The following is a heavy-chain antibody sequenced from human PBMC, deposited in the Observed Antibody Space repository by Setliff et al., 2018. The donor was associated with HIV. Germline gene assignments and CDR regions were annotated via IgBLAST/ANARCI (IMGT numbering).Heavy chain of an antibody. Sequence: ASVKVSCKASGYTFTGYYMHRVRQAPGQGLEWMGWINPNSGGTNYAQKFQGRVTMTRDTSISTAYMELSRLRSDDTAVYYCARSLWFGEYFQHWGQGTLVTVSS. V-gene: IGHV1-2*02. D-gene: IGHD3-10*01. CDR1: GYTFTGYY. CDR3: ARSLWFGEYFQH. J-gene: IGHJ1*01. CDR2: INPNSGGT.